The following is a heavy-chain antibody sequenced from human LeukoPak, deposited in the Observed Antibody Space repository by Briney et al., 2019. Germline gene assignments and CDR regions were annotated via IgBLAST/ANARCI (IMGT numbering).Heavy chain of an antibody. J-gene: IGHJ6*04. Sequence: SETLSLTCTVSGGSISSYYWSWIRQPPAKGLEWIGYIYYSGSTNYNPSLKSRVTISVDTSKNQFSLKLSSVTAADTAVYYCARDMVAAAGMDVWGKGTTVTVSS. D-gene: IGHD6-13*01. CDR2: IYYSGST. CDR3: ARDMVAAAGMDV. CDR1: GGSISSYY. V-gene: IGHV4-59*01.